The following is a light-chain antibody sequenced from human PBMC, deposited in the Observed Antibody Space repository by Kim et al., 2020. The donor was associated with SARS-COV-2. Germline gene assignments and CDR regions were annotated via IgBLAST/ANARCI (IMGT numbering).Light chain of an antibody. CDR1: SSNIGSPYD. CDR2: GNS. Sequence: RTTLPCTGSSSNIGSPYDVHWYQQLPRTAPKLLIYGNSNRPSGVPDRFSGSRSGTAASLAITGLQPEDEADYYCQSYDSTLSGSVFGTGTKVTVL. CDR3: QSYDSTLSGSV. V-gene: IGLV1-40*01. J-gene: IGLJ1*01.